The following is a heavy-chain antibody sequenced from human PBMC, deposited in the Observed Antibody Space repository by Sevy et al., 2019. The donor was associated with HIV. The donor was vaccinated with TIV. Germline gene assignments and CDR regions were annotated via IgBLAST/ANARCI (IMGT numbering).Heavy chain of an antibody. V-gene: IGHV3-30-3*01. D-gene: IGHD2-2*01. J-gene: IGHJ4*01. CDR1: GFAFSTHA. CDR2: ISYEGTET. Sequence: LSLTCAASGFAFSTHAMHWVRQAPGKGLEWVAVISYEGTETFYAASVEGRFTISRDNSKNMLTLQINSLRPEDTAGYYCARDGGNSVKWYPLYWGHGTLVTVSS. CDR3: ARDGGNSVKWYPLY.